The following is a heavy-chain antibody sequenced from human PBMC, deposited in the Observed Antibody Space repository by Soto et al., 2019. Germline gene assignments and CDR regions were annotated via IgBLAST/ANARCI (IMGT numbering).Heavy chain of an antibody. D-gene: IGHD6-6*01. CDR3: EKLTRDSTSSWLFDY. CDR1: GFTFSSYA. V-gene: IGHV3-23*01. Sequence: EVQLLESGGGLVQPGGSLRLSCAASGFTFSSYAMSWVRQAPGKGLEWVSAISGSGGDTYYADSVKGRFTISRDNSKNTVYLQMNSLRAEDTAVHYCEKLTRDSTSSWLFDYWGQGTLVTVSS. J-gene: IGHJ4*02. CDR2: ISGSGGDT.